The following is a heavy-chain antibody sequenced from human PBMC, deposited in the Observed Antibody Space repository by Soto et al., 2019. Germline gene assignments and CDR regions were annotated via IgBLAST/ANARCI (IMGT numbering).Heavy chain of an antibody. V-gene: IGHV3-21*06. CDR3: ARESEDLTSNFDY. Sequence: LRLSCAAPGFTFTRYSMNWVRQAPGKGLEWVSSISSTTNYIYYGDSMKGRFTISRDNAKNSLYLEMNSLRAEDTAVYYCARESEDLTSNFDYWGQGTLVTAPQ. J-gene: IGHJ4*02. CDR2: ISSTTNYI. CDR1: GFTFTRYS.